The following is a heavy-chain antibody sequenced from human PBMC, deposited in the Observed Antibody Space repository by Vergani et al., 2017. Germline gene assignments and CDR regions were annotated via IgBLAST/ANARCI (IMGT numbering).Heavy chain of an antibody. CDR3: ARAYGDYYGMDV. Sequence: QVQLVQSGAEVKKPGASVKVSCKASGYTFTSYAMHWVRQAPGKRLEWMGWINAGNGNTKYSQKFQGRVTITRDTSASTAYMELSSLRSEDTAVYYCARAYGDYYGMDVWGQGTTVTVSS. CDR1: GYTFTSYA. V-gene: IGHV1-3*01. CDR2: INAGNGNT. J-gene: IGHJ6*02. D-gene: IGHD4-17*01.